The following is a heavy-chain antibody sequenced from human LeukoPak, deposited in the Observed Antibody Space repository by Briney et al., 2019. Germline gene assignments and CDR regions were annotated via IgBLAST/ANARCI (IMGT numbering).Heavy chain of an antibody. CDR2: IGSTI. V-gene: IGHV3-11*04. D-gene: IGHD1-26*01. J-gene: IGHJ6*03. CDR1: GFTFSYYY. Sequence: GSLSLSCVASGFTFSYYYMSWIRPAPGKGLEWVSYIGSTIYYADSVKGRFTISRDNAKNSLHLQMNSLRAEDTAVYYCARDRGIVGTTGYYYMDVWGKGTTVTVSS. CDR3: ARDRGIVGTTGYYYMDV.